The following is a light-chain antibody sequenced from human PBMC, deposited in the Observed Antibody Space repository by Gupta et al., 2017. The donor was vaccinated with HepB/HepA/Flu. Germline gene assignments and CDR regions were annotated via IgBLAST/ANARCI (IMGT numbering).Light chain of an antibody. J-gene: IGLJ3*02. CDR3: ASWDDSLNVVV. CDR1: SSNIGSNT. CDR2: SNY. Sequence: QSVLTQPPSASGTPGQRVTISCSGSSSNIGSNTVNWYQLLPGTAPKLLIYSNYRRPSGVPDRFSGSKSGTSASLAISGLQSEDEADYYCASWDDSLNVVVFGGGTNLTVL. V-gene: IGLV1-44*01.